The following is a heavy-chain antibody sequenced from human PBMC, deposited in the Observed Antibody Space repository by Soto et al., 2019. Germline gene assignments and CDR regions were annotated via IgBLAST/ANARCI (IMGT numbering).Heavy chain of an antibody. Sequence: EVQLVESGGGLVQPGGSLRVSCAASGFTFSTYSMNWVRQAPGKGLEWVSYMSSRNLTIYYTDSVKGRFTISRDNAKNSLYLQMNSLGDEDTAVYYCARGGSSSDNGMDVWGQGTTVTVSS. V-gene: IGHV3-48*02. CDR1: GFTFSTYS. D-gene: IGHD6-6*01. CDR3: ARGGSSSDNGMDV. J-gene: IGHJ6*02. CDR2: MSSRNLTI.